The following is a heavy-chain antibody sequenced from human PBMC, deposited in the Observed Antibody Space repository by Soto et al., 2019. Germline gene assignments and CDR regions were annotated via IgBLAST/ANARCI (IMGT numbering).Heavy chain of an antibody. J-gene: IGHJ3*02. Sequence: SVKVSWRSSGGTFSSYAISWVRQAPGQGLEWMGGIIPIFGTANYAQKFQGRVTITADKSTSTAYMELSSLRSEDTAVYYCAREKNYYDTLPAFDIWGQGTMVTVSS. CDR2: IIPIFGTA. CDR1: GGTFSSYA. D-gene: IGHD3-22*01. V-gene: IGHV1-69*06. CDR3: AREKNYYDTLPAFDI.